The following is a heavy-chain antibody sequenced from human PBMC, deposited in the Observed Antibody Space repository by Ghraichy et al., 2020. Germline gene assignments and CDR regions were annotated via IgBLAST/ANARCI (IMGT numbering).Heavy chain of an antibody. J-gene: IGHJ4*02. CDR2: IYSGGGT. CDR3: ARGLSRGKFDY. V-gene: IGHV3-53*01. Sequence: GGSLRLSCAASGFTVSSNYVSWVRQAPGKGLEWVSVIYSGGGTYYADSVKGRFTISRDDSKNTLYLQMNSLRAEDTAVYYCARGLSRGKFDYWGQGTLVTVSS. D-gene: IGHD2/OR15-2a*01. CDR1: GFTVSSNY.